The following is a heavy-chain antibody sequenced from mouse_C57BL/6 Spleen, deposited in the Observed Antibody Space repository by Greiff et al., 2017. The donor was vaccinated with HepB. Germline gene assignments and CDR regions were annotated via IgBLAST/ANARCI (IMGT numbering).Heavy chain of an antibody. CDR2: IYPGSGNT. J-gene: IGHJ2*01. D-gene: IGHD2-1*01. CDR3: ARENYGNYPAYFDY. CDR1: GYSFTSYY. V-gene: IGHV1-66*01. Sequence: QVQLQQSGPELVKPGASVKISCKASGYSFTSYYIHWVKQRPGQGLEWIGWIYPGSGNTKYNEKFKGKATLTADTSSSTAYMQRSSLTSEDSAGYYSARENYGNYPAYFDYWGQGTTLTVSS.